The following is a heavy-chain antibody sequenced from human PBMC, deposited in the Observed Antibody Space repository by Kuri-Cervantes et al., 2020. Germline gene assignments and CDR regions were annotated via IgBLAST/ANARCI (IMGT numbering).Heavy chain of an antibody. Sequence: ESLKISCAVYGGSFSGYYWSWIRQPPGKGLEWIGEINHSGSTKYNPSLKSRVTISVDTSKNQFSLKLSSVTAADTAVYYCARVGVYYDILTGSRGTFYYFDYWGQGTLVTVSS. CDR2: INHSGST. D-gene: IGHD3-9*01. CDR3: ARVGVYYDILTGSRGTFYYFDY. CDR1: GGSFSGYY. J-gene: IGHJ4*02. V-gene: IGHV4-34*01.